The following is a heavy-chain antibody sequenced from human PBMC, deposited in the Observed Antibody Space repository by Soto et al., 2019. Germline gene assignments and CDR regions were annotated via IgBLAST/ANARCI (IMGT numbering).Heavy chain of an antibody. CDR1: GYSFTNYW. J-gene: IGHJ4*02. D-gene: IGHD6-19*01. V-gene: IGHV5-51*01. Sequence: VESLKISCKGSGYSFTNYWIGWVRQMPGKGLEWMGIIYPGDSDTRYSPSFQGQVTISADKSINTAYLQWSSLKASDTAMYYCARHFSGWLQGTFDSWGQGTLVTVSS. CDR2: IYPGDSDT. CDR3: ARHFSGWLQGTFDS.